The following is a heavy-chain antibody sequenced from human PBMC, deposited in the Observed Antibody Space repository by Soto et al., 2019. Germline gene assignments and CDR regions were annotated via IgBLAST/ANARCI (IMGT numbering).Heavy chain of an antibody. Sequence: QVQLVQSGAEVKKPGSSVKVSCKASGGTFSSYAISWVRQAPGQGLEWMGGIIPICGTANDPQKFQGRVTITADESTSTAYMELSSLRSEDTAVYYCARGESRVVVPAGYFHHWGQGTLVTVSS. D-gene: IGHD2-15*01. J-gene: IGHJ1*01. CDR3: ARGESRVVVPAGYFHH. CDR2: IIPICGTA. CDR1: GGTFSSYA. V-gene: IGHV1-69*01.